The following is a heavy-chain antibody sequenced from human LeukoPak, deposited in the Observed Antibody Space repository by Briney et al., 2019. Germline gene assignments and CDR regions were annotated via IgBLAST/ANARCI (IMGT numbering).Heavy chain of an antibody. CDR1: GFTFSSYA. D-gene: IGHD4-17*01. Sequence: PGGSLRLSRAASGFTFSSYAMSWVRQAPGKGLEWVSAISGSGGSTYYADSVKGRFTISRDNSKNTLYLQMNSLRAEDTAVYYCAKAGNYGDYYFDYWGQGTLVAVSS. V-gene: IGHV3-23*01. J-gene: IGHJ4*02. CDR2: ISGSGGST. CDR3: AKAGNYGDYYFDY.